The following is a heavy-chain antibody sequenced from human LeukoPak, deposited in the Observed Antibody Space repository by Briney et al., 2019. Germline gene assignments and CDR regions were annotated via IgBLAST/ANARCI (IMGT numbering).Heavy chain of an antibody. J-gene: IGHJ4*02. CDR2: ISGDGGRT. CDR1: GFTFDDYA. CDR3: AKDILSGFYETFDY. V-gene: IGHV3-43*02. Sequence: GGSLRLSCVVSGFTFDDYAMHWVRQGPGKGLEWVSLISGDGGRTYYADSVKGRFTISRDNSKNSLYLEMNSQRTEDTALYYCAKDILSGFYETFDYWGQGTLVTVSS. D-gene: IGHD6-19*01.